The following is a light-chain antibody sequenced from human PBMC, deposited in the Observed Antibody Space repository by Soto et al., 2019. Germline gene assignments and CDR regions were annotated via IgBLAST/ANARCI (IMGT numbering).Light chain of an antibody. V-gene: IGKV3-15*01. CDR1: QDLTMN. Sequence: EIVMTQSPATLSVSPGERATLSCRASQDLTMNLAWYQQKLGQAPRLLIYDASTRATGVPARFSGSGSGTEFTLTISSLRSEDSAVYFCQQFYTWPQTFGQGTKVEIK. J-gene: IGKJ1*01. CDR2: DAS. CDR3: QQFYTWPQT.